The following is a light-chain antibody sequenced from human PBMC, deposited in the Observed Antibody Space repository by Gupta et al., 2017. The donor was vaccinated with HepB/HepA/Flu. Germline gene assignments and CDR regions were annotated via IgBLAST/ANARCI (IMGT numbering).Light chain of an antibody. V-gene: IGKV1-39*01. Sequence: DIQMPQSPSSLSASVGDRVTITCRASQSISSYLNWYQQKPGKAPKLLIYAASSLQSGVPSRFSGSGSGTDFTLTIISRQPEDLATYYCQQRDSTPITFGHGTKVDIK. J-gene: IGKJ3*01. CDR1: QSISSY. CDR2: AAS. CDR3: QQRDSTPIT.